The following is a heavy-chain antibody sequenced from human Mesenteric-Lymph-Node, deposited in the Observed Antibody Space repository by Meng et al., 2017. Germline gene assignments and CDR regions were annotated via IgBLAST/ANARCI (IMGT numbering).Heavy chain of an antibody. CDR1: GDSVSSNSAA. CDR3: ACWYFNY. D-gene: IGHD6-13*01. V-gene: IGHV6-1*01. CDR2: TCYRSKWYY. Sequence: QVQLQQSGPGLVAPSQTLSLTCAISGDSVSSNSAAWHWIRQSPSRGLEWLGMTCYRSKWYYDYAVSVKSRITINPDTSRNQFSLQLNSVTPEDTAVYYCACWYFNYWGQGTLVTVSS. J-gene: IGHJ4*02.